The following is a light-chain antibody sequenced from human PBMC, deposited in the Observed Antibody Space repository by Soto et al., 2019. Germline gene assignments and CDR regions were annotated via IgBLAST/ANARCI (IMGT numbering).Light chain of an antibody. CDR1: QSVSSSH. Sequence: EVVLTQSPGTLSLSPGERATLSCRASQSVSSSHLAWYQQKPGQAPSLLIYGASSRATGIPDRFSGSGSGTDFTLTISRLEPEDFAVYYCQQYESSTWTFGQGTKLEI. CDR3: QQYESSTWT. J-gene: IGKJ1*01. CDR2: GAS. V-gene: IGKV3-20*01.